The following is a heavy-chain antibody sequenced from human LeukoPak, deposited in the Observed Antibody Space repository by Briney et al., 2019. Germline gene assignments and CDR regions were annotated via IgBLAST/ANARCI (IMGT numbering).Heavy chain of an antibody. J-gene: IGHJ4*02. CDR3: ATQIFVGATLFDY. Sequence: GFDPEDGETIYAQKFQGRVTMTEDTSTDTAYMELSSLRSEDTAVYYCATQIFVGATLFDYWGQGTLVTVSS. CDR2: FDPEDGET. V-gene: IGHV1-24*01. D-gene: IGHD1-26*01.